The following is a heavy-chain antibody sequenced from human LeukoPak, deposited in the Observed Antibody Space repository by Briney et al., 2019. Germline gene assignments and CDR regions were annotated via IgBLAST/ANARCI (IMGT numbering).Heavy chain of an antibody. J-gene: IGHJ4*02. CDR2: ISSSGSTI. CDR1: GFTFSSYE. V-gene: IGHV3-48*03. D-gene: IGHD4-17*01. CDR3: ARSRGDYVPEGFDY. Sequence: GGSLRLSCAASGFTFSSYEMNWVRQAPGKGLEWVSYISSSGSTIYYADSVKGRFTISRDNAKNSLYLQMNSLRAEDTAVYYCARSRGDYVPEGFDYWGQGTLVTVSS.